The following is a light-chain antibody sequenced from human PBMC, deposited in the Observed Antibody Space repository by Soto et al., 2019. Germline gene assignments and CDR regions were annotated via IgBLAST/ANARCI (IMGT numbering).Light chain of an antibody. CDR1: QSVSSSY. CDR3: QQYGSSTLYT. Sequence: EIVLTQSPGTLSLSPGERATLSCRASQSVSSSYLAWYQQKPGQAPRLLIYGASSRATGIPYRFSGSGSGTDFTLTISRLEPEDFAVYYCQQYGSSTLYTFGQGTKLEIK. V-gene: IGKV3-20*01. CDR2: GAS. J-gene: IGKJ2*01.